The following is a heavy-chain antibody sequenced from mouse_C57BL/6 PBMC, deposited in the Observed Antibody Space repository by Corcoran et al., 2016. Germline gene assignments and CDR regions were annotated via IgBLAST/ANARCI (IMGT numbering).Heavy chain of an antibody. V-gene: IGHV1-81*01. CDR3: ARSPFITTVVGKNFDY. D-gene: IGHD1-1*01. CDR1: GYTITSYC. J-gene: IGHJ2*01. Sequence: QVRLQQSGAELARPGAAVNLSCKASGYTITSYCISWVKQSTGQGVEWIGEIYPRSGNTYYNEKFKGKATLTADKSSSTAYMELRSLTSEDSAVYFWARSPFITTVVGKNFDYWGQGTTLTVSS. CDR2: IYPRSGNT.